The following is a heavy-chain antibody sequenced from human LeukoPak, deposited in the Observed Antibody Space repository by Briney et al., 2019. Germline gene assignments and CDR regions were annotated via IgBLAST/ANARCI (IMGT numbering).Heavy chain of an antibody. D-gene: IGHD6-13*01. CDR2: SWDGGST. V-gene: IGHV3-43D*03. CDR1: GFTFDDYA. Sequence: PGGSLRLSCRGSGFTFDDYAMHWVRQAPGKGLGWVSLSWDGGSTYYADSVKGRFTISRDNSKSSLYLQMNSLRAEDTAFYCAKGTSSWHEFDYWGQGTLVTVSS. CDR3: AKGTSSWHEFDY. J-gene: IGHJ4*02.